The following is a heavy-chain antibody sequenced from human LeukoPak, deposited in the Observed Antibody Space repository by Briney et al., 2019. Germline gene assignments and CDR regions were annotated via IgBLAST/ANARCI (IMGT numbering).Heavy chain of an antibody. V-gene: IGHV3-48*01. J-gene: IGHJ4*02. CDR1: GFTFSSYT. CDR2: ISTSGNTI. CDR3: AREPPGGGFDY. Sequence: GGSLRLSCAASGFTFSSYTMNWVRQAPGKGLEWISYISTSGNTIYYADSVKGRFTISRDNSKNTLYLQMDSLRAEDTAVYYCAREPPGGGFDYWGQGTLVTVSS. D-gene: IGHD3-16*01.